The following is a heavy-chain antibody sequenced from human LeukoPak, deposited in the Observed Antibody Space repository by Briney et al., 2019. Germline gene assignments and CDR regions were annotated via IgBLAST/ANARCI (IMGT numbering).Heavy chain of an antibody. Sequence: SETLSLTCTVSNGSISSDTYFWSWIRQPAGTGLEWIGRMSSSGISTYSPSLRSRVTILIDTSRNQFSMNLNSVTAADTAVYYCAKGAGPPWFDPWGQGTLVTVSS. V-gene: IGHV4-61*02. CDR1: NGSISSDTYF. CDR3: AKGAGPPWFDP. CDR2: MSSSGIS. J-gene: IGHJ5*02.